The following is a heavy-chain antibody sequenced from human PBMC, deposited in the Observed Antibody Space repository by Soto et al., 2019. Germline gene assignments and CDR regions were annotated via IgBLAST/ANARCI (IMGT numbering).Heavy chain of an antibody. CDR2: IFYSGST. D-gene: IGHD6-13*01. Sequence: SETLSLTCTVSGDSISSSSYYWGWIRQPPGKGLEWIGSIFYSGSTYYNPSLKSRVTISVDTSKNQFSLKLSSVTAADTAVYYCERQDSSQGDYDYWGQGTLVTVSS. J-gene: IGHJ4*02. CDR1: GDSISSSSYY. CDR3: ERQDSSQGDYDY. V-gene: IGHV4-39*01.